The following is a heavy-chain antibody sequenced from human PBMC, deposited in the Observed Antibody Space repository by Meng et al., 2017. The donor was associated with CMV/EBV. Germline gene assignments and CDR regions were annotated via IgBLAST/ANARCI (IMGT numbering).Heavy chain of an antibody. CDR1: GGPISSGSYY. Sequence: QVPLDASAPGLVNLSQTLPLTRPVSGGPISSGSYYWSWIRQPAGKGLEWIGRIYTSGSTNYNPSLKSRVTISVDTSKNQFSLKLSSVTAADTAVYYCARGLITMVRGVPFDYWGQGTLVTVSS. J-gene: IGHJ4*02. CDR2: IYTSGST. V-gene: IGHV4-61*02. CDR3: ARGLITMVRGVPFDY. D-gene: IGHD3-10*01.